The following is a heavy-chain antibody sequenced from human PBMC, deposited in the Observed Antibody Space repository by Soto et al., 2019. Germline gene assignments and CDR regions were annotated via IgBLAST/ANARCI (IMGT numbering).Heavy chain of an antibody. CDR2: INTVNGDT. Sequence: QAQLVQSGAEVTKPGASVKISCKASGYMFTTLPIHWVRQAPGQGLEWMGWINTVNGDTKYSLKYEGRITLTRDPSTFTTYLELTTLTSKDTAVYFCARDRHPTAYYVNDAFNVWGQGTMISVSS. CDR3: ARDRHPTAYYVNDAFNV. V-gene: IGHV1-3*04. CDR1: GYMFTTLP. J-gene: IGHJ3*01. D-gene: IGHD3-10*02.